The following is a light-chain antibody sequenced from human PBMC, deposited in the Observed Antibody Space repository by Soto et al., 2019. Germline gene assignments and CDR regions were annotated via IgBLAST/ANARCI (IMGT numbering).Light chain of an antibody. V-gene: IGKV1-39*01. Sequence: DIQMTQSPSSLSASVGDRVTITCRASQSISNFLNWYQQRQGQVPKLLIYAASTLHTGVPSRFSGSRSGTDFTLNITSLQPEDFTTYYCQQSHSTPPTFGQGTKVEIK. CDR2: AAS. CDR3: QQSHSTPPT. J-gene: IGKJ1*01. CDR1: QSISNF.